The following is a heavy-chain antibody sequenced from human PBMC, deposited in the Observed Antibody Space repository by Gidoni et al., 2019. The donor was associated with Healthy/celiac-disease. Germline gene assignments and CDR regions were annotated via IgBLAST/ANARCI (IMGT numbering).Heavy chain of an antibody. CDR3: ASLSGYGDYYYYGMDV. J-gene: IGHJ6*02. V-gene: IGHV4-34*01. CDR1: AGSCSGYY. D-gene: IGHD4-17*01. CDR2: INHSGST. Sequence: VQLPQWGAGLLKPSEPLSLTCPVYAGSCSGYYWSRIRKPPGKGLDWIGEINHSGSTNYNPSLKSRVTISVDTSKNQFSLKLSSVTAADTAVYYCASLSGYGDYYYYGMDVWGQGTTVTVSS.